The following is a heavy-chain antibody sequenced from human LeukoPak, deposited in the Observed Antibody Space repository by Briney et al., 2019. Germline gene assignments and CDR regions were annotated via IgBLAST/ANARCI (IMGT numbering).Heavy chain of an antibody. CDR3: ARDTLYYDFWSGALYYYYYMDV. V-gene: IGHV3-7*01. CDR2: IKQDGSEK. CDR1: GFTFSSYW. J-gene: IGHJ6*03. D-gene: IGHD3-3*01. Sequence: GGSLRLSCAASGFTFSSYWMSWVRQAPGKGLEWVANIKQDGSEKYYVDSVKGRFTISRDNAKNSLYLQMNSLRAEDTAVYYCARDTLYYDFWSGALYYYYYMDVWGKGTTVTVSS.